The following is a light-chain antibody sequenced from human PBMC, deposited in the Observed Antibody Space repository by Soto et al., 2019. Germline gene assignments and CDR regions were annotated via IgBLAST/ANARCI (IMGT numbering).Light chain of an antibody. V-gene: IGKV3-20*01. J-gene: IGKJ2*01. CDR1: QSVSSSY. Sequence: EIVLTQSPGTLSLSPGERATLSCRASQSVSSSYLVWYQQKPGQAPRLLIDAASSRATGIPDRFSGSGSGTDFTLTISRLEPEDFAVYYCQQHTSSPHMYTFGQGTQLEI. CDR2: AAS. CDR3: QQHTSSPHMYT.